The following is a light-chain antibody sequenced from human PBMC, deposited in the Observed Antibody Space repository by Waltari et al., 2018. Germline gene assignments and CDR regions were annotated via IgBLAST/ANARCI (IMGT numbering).Light chain of an antibody. V-gene: IGKV4-1*01. J-gene: IGKJ1*01. CDR1: QNVLYNSNNKNY. CDR2: WAS. Sequence: DIVLTQSPDSLVVSLGERATINCKASQNVLYNSNNKNYSGGSQQKPGQPPKLLIYWASTRESGVPDRFIGTGSGTDFTLTISSLQAEDVAVYYCHQYFSPHWTFGQGTKVEIK. CDR3: HQYFSPHWT.